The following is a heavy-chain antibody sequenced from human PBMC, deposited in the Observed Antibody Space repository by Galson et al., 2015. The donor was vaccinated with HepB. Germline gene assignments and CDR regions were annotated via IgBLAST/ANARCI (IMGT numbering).Heavy chain of an antibody. Sequence: SVKVSCKASGYTFGVYDIIWVRQANGQGLEWMGWMNPNTGNTGYAQIFQGRVFMTRNTSISTAYMELNSLTPDDSAVYYCAAAEGGWEPRADYWGQGSLVIVSS. CDR3: AAAEGGWEPRADY. V-gene: IGHV1-8*01. CDR2: MNPNTGNT. D-gene: IGHD1-26*01. CDR1: GYTFGVYD. J-gene: IGHJ4*02.